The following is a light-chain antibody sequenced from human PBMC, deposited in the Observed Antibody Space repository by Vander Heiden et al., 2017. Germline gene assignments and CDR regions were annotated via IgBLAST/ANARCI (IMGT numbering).Light chain of an antibody. CDR2: GNS. CDR3: QSYDSSLSGSGV. CDR1: SSNIGAGYD. Sequence: QSVLPQPPSVSGAPGQRVTIPCTGSSSNIGAGYDVHWYQQLPGTAPKLLIYGNSNRPSGVPDRFSGSKSGTSASLAITGLQAEDEADYYCQSYDSSLSGSGVFGGGTKLTVL. V-gene: IGLV1-40*01. J-gene: IGLJ3*02.